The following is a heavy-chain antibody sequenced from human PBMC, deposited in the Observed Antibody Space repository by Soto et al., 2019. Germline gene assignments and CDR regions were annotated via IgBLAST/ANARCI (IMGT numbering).Heavy chain of an antibody. CDR2: ISAHNGNT. Sequence: QVHLVQSGAEVKKPGASVKVSCKGSGYAFTTYGITWVRQAPGQGLEWLGWISAHNGNTNYAQKLQGRVTVTRDTSTSTAYMELRSLRSVDTAVYYCARGRYGDYWGQGALVTVSS. D-gene: IGHD1-1*01. CDR1: GYAFTTYG. J-gene: IGHJ4*02. CDR3: ARGRYGDY. V-gene: IGHV1-18*01.